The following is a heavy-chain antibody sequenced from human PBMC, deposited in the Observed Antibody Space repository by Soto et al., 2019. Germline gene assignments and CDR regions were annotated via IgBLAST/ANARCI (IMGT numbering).Heavy chain of an antibody. D-gene: IGHD5-18*01. CDR1: GFTFSSYA. CDR3: ARGVQLSPYYYYYYGMDV. CDR2: ISGSGGST. V-gene: IGHV3-23*01. Sequence: GGSLRLSCASSGFTFSSYAMSLVRQAPGKGLEWVSAISGSGGSTYYADSVKGRFTISRDNSKNTLYLQMNSLRAEDTAVYYCARGVQLSPYYYYYYGMDVWGQGTTVTVSS. J-gene: IGHJ6*02.